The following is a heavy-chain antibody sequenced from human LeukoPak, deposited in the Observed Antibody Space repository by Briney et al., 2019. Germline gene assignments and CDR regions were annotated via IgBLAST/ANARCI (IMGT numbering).Heavy chain of an antibody. D-gene: IGHD4-23*01. CDR1: GGTFSSYA. CDR2: IIPILGIA. CDR3: ARGGNSGLYDY. Sequence: SVKVSCKASGGTFSSYAISWVRQVPGQGLEWMGRIIPILGIANYAQKFQGRVTITADKSTSTAYMELSSLRSEDTAVYYCARGGNSGLYDYWGQGTLVTVSS. J-gene: IGHJ4*02. V-gene: IGHV1-69*04.